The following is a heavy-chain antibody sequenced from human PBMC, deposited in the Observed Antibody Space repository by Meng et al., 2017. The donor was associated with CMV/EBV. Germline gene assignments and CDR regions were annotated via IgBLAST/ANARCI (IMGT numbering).Heavy chain of an antibody. CDR2: IGWNSGTI. V-gene: IGHV3-9*01. J-gene: IGHJ3*02. Sequence: SLKISCAASGFTFDDYAMHWVRQAPGEGLEWVSGIGWNSGTIGYADSVKGRFTISRDNAKNSLYLQVNSLRAEDTALYYCAKDTSGNLGSGYLNAFDMWGQGTMVTVSS. D-gene: IGHD3-22*01. CDR3: AKDTSGNLGSGYLNAFDM. CDR1: GFTFDDYA.